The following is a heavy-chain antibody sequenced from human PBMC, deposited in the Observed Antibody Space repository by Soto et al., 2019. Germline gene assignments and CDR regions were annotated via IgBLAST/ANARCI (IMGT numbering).Heavy chain of an antibody. V-gene: IGHV3-33*01. CDR1: GFTFGSYG. D-gene: IGHD5-18*01. J-gene: IGHJ4*02. CDR2: IWYDGSNK. CDR3: ARDGNVDTAMGSYFDY. Sequence: GGSLRLSCAASGFTFGSYGMHWVRQAPGKGLEWVEVIWYDGSNKYYADSVKGRFTISRDNSKNTLYLQMNSLRAEDTAVYYCARDGNVDTAMGSYFDYWGQGTLVTVSS.